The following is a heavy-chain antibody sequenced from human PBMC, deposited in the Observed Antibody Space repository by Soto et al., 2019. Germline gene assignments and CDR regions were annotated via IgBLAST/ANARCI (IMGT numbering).Heavy chain of an antibody. V-gene: IGHV3-30-3*01. CDR2: ISHDGINK. Sequence: QVWLVESGGGVVQPGRSLRLSCTASGFSFSSYAMYWFRQPPGKGLEWVAVISHDGINKHYADSVKGRVTVSRDNSNHSLVLQLNSLRGEDRAMYYCARVMYSSDYFVKWFEPWGQGTLVTVSS. D-gene: IGHD6-19*01. CDR1: GFSFSSYA. CDR3: ARVMYSSDYFVKWFEP. J-gene: IGHJ5*02.